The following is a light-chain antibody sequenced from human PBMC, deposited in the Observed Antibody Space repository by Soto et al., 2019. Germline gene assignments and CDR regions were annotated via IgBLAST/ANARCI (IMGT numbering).Light chain of an antibody. V-gene: IGKV1-27*01. CDR3: QKYNSAPIT. Sequence: MTQSPATLSVSPGERATLSCTASHYVYSNVAWYQQRPGKVPKLLIYAASTLQSGVPSRFSGSGSGTDFTLTISSLQPEDIATYYCQKYNSAPITFGQGTRLEIK. CDR1: HYVYSN. J-gene: IGKJ5*01. CDR2: AAS.